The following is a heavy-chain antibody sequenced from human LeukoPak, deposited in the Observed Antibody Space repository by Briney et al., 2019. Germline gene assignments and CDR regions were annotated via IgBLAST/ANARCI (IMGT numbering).Heavy chain of an antibody. Sequence: GGFLRLSCAASGFTFSDYYMSWIRQAPGKGLEWVSYISSSSSYTNYADSVKGRFTISRDNAKNSLYLQMNSLRAEDTAVYYCARGLRYFDWSSDYWGQGTLVTVSS. V-gene: IGHV3-11*06. CDR1: GFTFSDYY. CDR2: ISSSSSYT. D-gene: IGHD3-9*01. CDR3: ARGLRYFDWSSDY. J-gene: IGHJ4*02.